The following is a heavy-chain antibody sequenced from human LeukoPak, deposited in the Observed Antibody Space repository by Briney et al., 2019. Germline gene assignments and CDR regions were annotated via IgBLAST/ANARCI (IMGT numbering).Heavy chain of an antibody. CDR1: GFTFSSYG. CDR3: ARPPSTTWIHDAFDI. D-gene: IGHD1-1*01. CDR2: IWYDGSNK. V-gene: IGHV3-33*01. J-gene: IGHJ3*02. Sequence: GRSLRLSCAASGFTFSSYGMHWVRQAPGKGLEWVAVIWYDGSNKYYADSVKGRFTISRDNSKNTLYLQMNSLRTEDTAVYYCARPPSTTWIHDAFDIWGQGTMVTVSS.